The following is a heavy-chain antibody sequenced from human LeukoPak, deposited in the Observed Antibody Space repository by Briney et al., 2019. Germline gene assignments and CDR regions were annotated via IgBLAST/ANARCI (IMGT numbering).Heavy chain of an antibody. CDR2: ISSSSSTI. V-gene: IGHV3-48*02. Sequence: GGSLRLSCAASGFTFSSYSMNWVRQAPGKGLEWVSHISSSSSTIYYADSVKGRFTISRDNAKNSLYLQMNSLRDEDTAVYYCASYRASYYYDSSGDFDYWGQGTLVTVSS. CDR1: GFTFSSYS. CDR3: ASYRASYYYDSSGDFDY. D-gene: IGHD3-22*01. J-gene: IGHJ4*02.